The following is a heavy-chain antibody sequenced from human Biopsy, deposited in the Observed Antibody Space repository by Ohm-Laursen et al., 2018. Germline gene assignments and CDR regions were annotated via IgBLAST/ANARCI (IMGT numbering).Heavy chain of an antibody. CDR3: ARDRNSVGSDLFDY. J-gene: IGHJ4*02. CDR1: GYTFSNYY. Sequence: GASVKVSCKASGYTFSNYYLHWVRQAPGHRPEWMGIINPSGGATSYAQKFQGRVALTTDTHTSTIYMELSSLRSDDTAIYYCARDRNSVGSDLFDYWGQGTLVTVSP. CDR2: INPSGGAT. D-gene: IGHD1-26*01. V-gene: IGHV1-46*01.